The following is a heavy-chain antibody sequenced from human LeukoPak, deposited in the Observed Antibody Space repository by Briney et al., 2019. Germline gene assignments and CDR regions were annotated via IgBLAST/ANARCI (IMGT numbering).Heavy chain of an antibody. CDR3: ARQAGRAARPMGNAFDI. D-gene: IGHD6-6*01. Sequence: GESLKISCKASGHRFTTDYIGWVRQMPGKGLEWMGIIYPDDSETNYSPSFQGQVSMSVDKSITTAYLQWSSLKASDTAMYYCARQAGRAARPMGNAFDIWGQGTMVTVSS. CDR1: GHRFTTDY. J-gene: IGHJ3*02. V-gene: IGHV5-51*01. CDR2: IYPDDSET.